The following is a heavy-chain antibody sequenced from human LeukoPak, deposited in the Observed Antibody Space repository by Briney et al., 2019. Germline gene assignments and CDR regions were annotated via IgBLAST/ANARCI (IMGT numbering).Heavy chain of an antibody. CDR2: ISYDGSNK. CDR1: GFTFSSYA. CDR3: AREGVGFDY. J-gene: IGHJ4*02. V-gene: IGHV3-30*01. D-gene: IGHD2-8*01. Sequence: GRSLRLSCAASGFTFSSYAMHWVRQAPGKGLEWVAVISYDGSNKYYADSVKGRFTISRDNSKSTLYLQMNSLRAEDTAVYYCAREGVGFDYWGQGTLVTVSS.